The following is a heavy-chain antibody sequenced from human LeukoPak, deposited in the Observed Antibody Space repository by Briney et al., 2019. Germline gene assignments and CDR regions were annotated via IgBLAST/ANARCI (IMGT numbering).Heavy chain of an antibody. D-gene: IGHD4-23*01. V-gene: IGHV3-23*01. J-gene: IGHJ4*02. CDR1: GFTFSRYA. CDR3: AKDQYGGNPQYYFDY. CDR2: ISGSGGNT. Sequence: GGSLRLSCSASGFTFSRYAMHWVRQAPGKGLEWVSAISGSGGNTYYADSVKGRFTISRDNSKSTLYLQMNSLRAEDTAVYYCAKDQYGGNPQYYFDYWGQGTLVTVSS.